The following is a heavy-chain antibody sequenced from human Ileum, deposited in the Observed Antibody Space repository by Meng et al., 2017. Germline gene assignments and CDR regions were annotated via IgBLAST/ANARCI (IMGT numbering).Heavy chain of an antibody. D-gene: IGHD3-16*01. Sequence: QVQLRQWGAGLLKPSATLSLTCAVYGGSFSGYYWSWIRQPPGKGLEWIGEINHSGSTNYNPSLKSRVTISVDTSKNQFSLKLSSVTAADTAVYYCARGGGRYGPDFDYWGQGTLVTVSS. CDR1: GGSFSGYY. CDR3: ARGGGRYGPDFDY. V-gene: IGHV4-34*01. CDR2: INHSGST. J-gene: IGHJ4*02.